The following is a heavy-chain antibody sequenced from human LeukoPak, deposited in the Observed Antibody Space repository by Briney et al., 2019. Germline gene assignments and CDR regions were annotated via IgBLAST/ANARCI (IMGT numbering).Heavy chain of an antibody. CDR3: ARTVGATLDY. D-gene: IGHD1-26*01. CDR1: GGSISSSSYY. Sequence: PSETLSLTCTVSGGSISSSSYYWGWIRQPPGKGLEWIGSIYYSGSTYYNPSLKSRVPISVDTSKNQFSLKLSSATAADTAVYYCARTVGATLDYWGQGTLVTVSS. CDR2: IYYSGST. J-gene: IGHJ4*02. V-gene: IGHV4-39*01.